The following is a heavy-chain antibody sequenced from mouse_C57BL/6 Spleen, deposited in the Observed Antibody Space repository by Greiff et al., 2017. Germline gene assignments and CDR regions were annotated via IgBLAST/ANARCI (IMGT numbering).Heavy chain of an antibody. J-gene: IGHJ4*01. Sequence: VQLQQSGAELVKPGASVKMSCKASGYTFTSYWITWVKQRPGQGLEWIGDIYPGSGSTNYNEKFKSKATLTVDTSSSTAYMQLSSLTSEDSAVYYCARGITTVVATEDAMDYWGQGTSVTVSS. CDR1: GYTFTSYW. V-gene: IGHV1-55*01. CDR2: IYPGSGST. CDR3: ARGITTVVATEDAMDY. D-gene: IGHD1-1*01.